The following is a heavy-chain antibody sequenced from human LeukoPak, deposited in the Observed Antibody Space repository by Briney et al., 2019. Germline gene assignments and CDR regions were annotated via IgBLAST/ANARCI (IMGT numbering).Heavy chain of an antibody. CDR1: GGSISSGSYY. Sequence: SETLSLTCTVSGGSISSGSYYWSWIRQPAGKGLEWIGRIYTSGSTNYNPSLKSRVTISVDTSKNQFSLKLSSVTAADTAVYYCARGYLERRWFDPWGQGTLVTVSS. V-gene: IGHV4-61*02. CDR3: ARGYLERRWFDP. D-gene: IGHD1-1*01. J-gene: IGHJ5*02. CDR2: IYTSGST.